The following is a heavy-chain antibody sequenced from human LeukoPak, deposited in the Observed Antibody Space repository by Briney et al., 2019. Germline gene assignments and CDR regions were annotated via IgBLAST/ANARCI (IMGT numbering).Heavy chain of an antibody. CDR3: ARENYYDSSGYIGG. V-gene: IGHV1-69*04. CDR1: GGTFSSYA. CDR2: IIPILGIA. D-gene: IGHD3-22*01. Sequence: RASVKVSCKASGGTFSSYAISWVRQAPGQGLEWMGRIIPILGIANYAQKFQGRVTITADKSTSTAYMELSSLRSEDTAVYCCARENYYDSSGYIGGWGQGTLVTVSS. J-gene: IGHJ4*02.